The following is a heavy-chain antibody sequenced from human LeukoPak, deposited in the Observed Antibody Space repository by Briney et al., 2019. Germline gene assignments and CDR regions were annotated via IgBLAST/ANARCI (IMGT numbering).Heavy chain of an antibody. J-gene: IGHJ6*03. CDR3: ARGAEAVIERYYYYYMDV. D-gene: IGHD2-21*01. CDR1: GGSISSYY. CDR2: IYTSGST. Sequence: PSETLSLTCTVSGGSISSYYWSWIRQPAGKGLEWIGRIYTSGSTNYNPSLKSRVTMSVDTSKNQFSLKLSSVTAADTAVYYCARGAEAVIERYYYYYMDVWGKGATVTISS. V-gene: IGHV4-4*07.